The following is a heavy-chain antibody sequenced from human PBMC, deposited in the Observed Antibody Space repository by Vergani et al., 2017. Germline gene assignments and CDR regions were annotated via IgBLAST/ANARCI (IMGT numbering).Heavy chain of an antibody. J-gene: IGHJ6*03. D-gene: IGHD2-21*01. V-gene: IGHV3-33*01. CDR1: GFTFSTYA. CDR3: VREGSYCGSTTCRNPSYVYYYHIDV. CDR2: IYYDGSKK. Sequence: QVQLVESGGGVVQPGRSLRLSCTSSGFTFSTYAMHWVRQALGKGLEWVAIIYYDGSKKYYADSVKGGFTISRDNSRNTLDLLMSSLRAEDTAIYYCVREGSYCGSTTCRNPSYVYYYHIDVWGEGTTVTVSS.